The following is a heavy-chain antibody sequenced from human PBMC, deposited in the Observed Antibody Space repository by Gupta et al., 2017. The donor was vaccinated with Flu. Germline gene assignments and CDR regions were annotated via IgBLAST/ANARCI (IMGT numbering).Heavy chain of an antibody. CDR1: GFTFRSHG. Sequence: RPSCSTSGFTFRSHGMNWVRQAPGKGLEWVAVIWYDENDKYYEDSVKGRFTITRDNSQDTVYLQMNSLRAKDTALYYCAKSVDWAGGNCYRPAGNWGQGTQVTVST. J-gene: IGHJ4*02. V-gene: IGHV3-33*06. D-gene: IGHD2-21*01. CDR2: IWYDENDK. CDR3: AKSVDWAGGNCYRPAGN.